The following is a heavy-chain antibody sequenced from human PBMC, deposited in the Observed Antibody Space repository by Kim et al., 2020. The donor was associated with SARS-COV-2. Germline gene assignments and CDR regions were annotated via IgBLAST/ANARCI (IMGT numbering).Heavy chain of an antibody. V-gene: IGHV3-30*02. J-gene: IGHJ6*02. Sequence: YADSGGGRFTISRDNSKNTLYLQVNSLRAEDTAVYFCAKDRRTYYYGIDVWGQGTTVTVSS. CDR3: AKDRRTYYYGIDV.